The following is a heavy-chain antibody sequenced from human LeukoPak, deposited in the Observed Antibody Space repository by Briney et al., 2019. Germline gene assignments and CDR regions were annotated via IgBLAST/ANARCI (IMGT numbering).Heavy chain of an antibody. CDR1: GYTFTSYG. Sequence: ASVKVSCKASGYTFTSYGISWVRQAPGQGLEWMGWISAYNGNTNYAQKLQGRVIMTTDTSTSTAYMELRSLRSDDTAVYYCARDREDAYGGVVDYWGQGTLVTVSS. D-gene: IGHD4-23*01. V-gene: IGHV1-18*01. CDR3: ARDREDAYGGVVDY. CDR2: ISAYNGNT. J-gene: IGHJ4*02.